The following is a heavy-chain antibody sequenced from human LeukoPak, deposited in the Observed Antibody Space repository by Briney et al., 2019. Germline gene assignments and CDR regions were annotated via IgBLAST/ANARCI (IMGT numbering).Heavy chain of an antibody. J-gene: IGHJ3*02. CDR2: IYSGGST. V-gene: IGHV3-66*02. D-gene: IGHD4-17*01. CDR1: GFTVSSNY. CDR3: ARLRAWGAFVS. Sequence: GGSLRLSCAASGFTVSSNYMSGVRQAPGKGLVWGSVIYSGGSTYYAESAEGRFTIPRDNSKNTLHLQMNSLRSEDTAVYYCARLRAWGAFVSWVQATMVTVCS.